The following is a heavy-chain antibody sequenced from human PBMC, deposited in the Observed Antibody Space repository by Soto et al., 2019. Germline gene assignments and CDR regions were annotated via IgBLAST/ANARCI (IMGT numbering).Heavy chain of an antibody. Sequence: SETLSLTCTVSGGSISSGSYYWGWIRQPPGKGLEWIGSIYYSGSTYYNPSLKSRVTISVDTSKNQFSLNLSSVTAADTAVYYCARLEIQLWSYYWGQGTLVTVSS. CDR2: IYYSGST. D-gene: IGHD5-18*01. J-gene: IGHJ4*02. CDR3: ARLEIQLWSYY. CDR1: GGSISSGSYY. V-gene: IGHV4-39*01.